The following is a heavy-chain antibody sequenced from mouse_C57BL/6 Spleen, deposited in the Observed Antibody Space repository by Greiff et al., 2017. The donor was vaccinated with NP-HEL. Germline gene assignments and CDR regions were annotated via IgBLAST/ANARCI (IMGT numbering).Heavy chain of an antibody. D-gene: IGHD1-1*01. CDR1: GYAFSSSW. CDR3: GRGSSSWYLDV. V-gene: IGHV1-82*01. J-gene: IGHJ1*03. CDR2: IYPGDGDT. Sequence: VQLKESGPELVKPGASVKISCKASGYAFSSSWMNWVKQRPGKGLEWIGRIYPGDGDTNYNGKFKGKATLTADKSSSTAYMQLSSLTSEDSAVYFCGRGSSSWYLDVWGTGTTVTVSA.